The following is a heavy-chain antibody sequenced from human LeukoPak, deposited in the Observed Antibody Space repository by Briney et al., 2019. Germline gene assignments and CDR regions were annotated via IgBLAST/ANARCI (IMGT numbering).Heavy chain of an antibody. J-gene: IGHJ4*02. CDR2: IYYSGST. CDR3: AKSGGSGLIDY. CDR1: GGSIRSSSYY. V-gene: IGHV4-39*01. D-gene: IGHD1-26*01. Sequence: PSETLSLTCTVSGGSIRSSSYYWGWIRQPPGKGLEWIGSIYYSGSTSYNPSLQSRVSISIDTSKNQFSLKLSSVTATDTAVYYCAKSGGSGLIDYWGQGTLVTVSS.